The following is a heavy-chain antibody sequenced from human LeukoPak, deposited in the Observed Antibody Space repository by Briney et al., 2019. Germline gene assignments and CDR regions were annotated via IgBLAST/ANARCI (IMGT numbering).Heavy chain of an antibody. D-gene: IGHD1-26*01. CDR1: GVSFSGYY. J-gene: IGHJ4*02. V-gene: IGHV4-34*01. Sequence: SETLSLTCAVSGVSFSGYYWSWIRQPPGKGPEWIGEISHSGRSSYNPSLKSRVTISLDTSKNQFSLKLSFVTAADTAVYYCTRTSPGIPLDFWGQGTLVSVSS. CDR3: TRTSPGIPLDF. CDR2: ISHSGRS.